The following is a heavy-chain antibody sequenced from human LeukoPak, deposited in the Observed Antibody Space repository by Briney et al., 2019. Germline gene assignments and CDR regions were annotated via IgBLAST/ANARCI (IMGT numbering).Heavy chain of an antibody. V-gene: IGHV3-23*01. CDR2: ITSSGGST. CDR3: AKDDLYGKSDY. J-gene: IGHJ4*02. Sequence: GGSLRLSCAASGFSFSTYGMSWVRQAPGKGLEWVSAITSSGGSTYYADSVKGRFTISRDNSKHTMYLQMNSLRAEDTAVYYCAKDDLYGKSDYWGQGTLATVSS. CDR1: GFSFSTYG. D-gene: IGHD4-17*01.